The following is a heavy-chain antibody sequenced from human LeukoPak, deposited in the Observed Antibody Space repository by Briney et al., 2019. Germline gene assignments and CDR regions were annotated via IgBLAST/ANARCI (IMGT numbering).Heavy chain of an antibody. V-gene: IGHV3-15*07. CDR2: IKSKIDGGTT. J-gene: IGHJ4*02. CDR3: TTSKMGVGSFDY. Sequence: PGGSLRLSCAASDFTVNNVWMNWVRQAPGKGLEWVGRIKSKIDGGTTDHAAPAKGRFSISRDESKNTLYLQMNSLKTEDTAVYYCTTSKMGVGSFDYWGQGTLVTVS. CDR1: DFTVNNVW. D-gene: IGHD1-26*01.